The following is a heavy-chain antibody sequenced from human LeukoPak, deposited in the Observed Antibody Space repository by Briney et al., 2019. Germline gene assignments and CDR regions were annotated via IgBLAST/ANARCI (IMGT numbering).Heavy chain of an antibody. J-gene: IGHJ1*01. D-gene: IGHD3-22*01. CDR1: GFTFSSYA. CDR3: ARYDYYDSSGYKIAEYFQH. V-gene: IGHV3-23*01. CDR2: IRVSGGST. Sequence: GGSLRLSCAASGFTFSSYAMSWVRQAPGRGLEWVSVIRVSGGSTFFADSVKGRFTISRDNAKNTLYLQMNSLRAEDTAVYYCARYDYYDSSGYKIAEYFQHWGQGTLVTVSS.